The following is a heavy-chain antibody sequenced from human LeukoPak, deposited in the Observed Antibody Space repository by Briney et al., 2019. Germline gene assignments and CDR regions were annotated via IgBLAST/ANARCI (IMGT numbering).Heavy chain of an antibody. CDR2: IYHSGST. CDR3: ARKEYGDPRTFDI. J-gene: IGHJ3*02. D-gene: IGHD4-17*01. CDR1: GGSISSCYW. Sequence: SETLSLTCGVSGGSISSCYWWSWVRQPPGKGLEWIGEIYHSGSTNYNPSLKSRVTISVDKSQNQFSLKMSSLTAADTAVYYCARKEYGDPRTFDIWGQGTVVTVSS. V-gene: IGHV4-4*02.